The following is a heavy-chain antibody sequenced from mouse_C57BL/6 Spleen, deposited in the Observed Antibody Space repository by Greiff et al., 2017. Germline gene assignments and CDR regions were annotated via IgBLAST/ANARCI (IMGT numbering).Heavy chain of an antibody. D-gene: IGHD1-1*01. Sequence: QLKQSGPELVKPGASVKIPCKASGYTFTDYNMDWVKQSHGKSLEWIGDINPNNGGTIYNQKFKGKATLTVDKSSSTAYMELRSLTSEDTAVYYCAREGDYYGSSPLGYFDVWGTGTTVTVSS. J-gene: IGHJ1*03. CDR3: AREGDYYGSSPLGYFDV. CDR1: GYTFTDYN. V-gene: IGHV1-18*01. CDR2: INPNNGGT.